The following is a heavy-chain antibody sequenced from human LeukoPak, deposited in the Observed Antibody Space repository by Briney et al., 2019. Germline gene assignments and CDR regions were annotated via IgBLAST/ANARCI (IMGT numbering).Heavy chain of an antibody. Sequence: GSLRLSCAASGLSFSNYAMTWVRQAPGKGLEWVSSISGSGGSKYHADSVEGRFTISRDNAKNTLYLEMNSLRAEDTAVYYCANSYTSSSRIPFDCWGQGILVTVSS. V-gene: IGHV3-23*01. CDR1: GLSFSNYA. CDR3: ANSYTSSSRIPFDC. J-gene: IGHJ4*02. CDR2: ISGSGGSK. D-gene: IGHD6-6*01.